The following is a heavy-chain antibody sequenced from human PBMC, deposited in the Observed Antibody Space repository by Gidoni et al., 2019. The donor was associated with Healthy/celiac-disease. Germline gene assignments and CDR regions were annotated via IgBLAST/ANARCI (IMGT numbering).Heavy chain of an antibody. V-gene: IGHV4-4*02. CDR3: ARATYDSSGYYYYYGMDV. Sequence: QVQLQESGPGLVKPSGTLSLTCAVSGGSISSSNWWSWVRQPPGKGLEWIGEIYHSGSTNYNPSRKSRVTISVDKSKNQFSLKLSSVTAADTAVYYCARATYDSSGYYYYYGMDVWGQGTTVTVSS. D-gene: IGHD3-22*01. J-gene: IGHJ6*02. CDR2: IYHSGST. CDR1: GGSISSSNW.